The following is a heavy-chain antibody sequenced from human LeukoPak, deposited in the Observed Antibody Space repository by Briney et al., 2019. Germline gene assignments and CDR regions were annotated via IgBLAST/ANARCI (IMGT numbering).Heavy chain of an antibody. V-gene: IGHV4-59*01. CDR2: IYYSGST. J-gene: IGHJ6*03. CDR3: ARDGATIFGVADYYMDV. CDR1: GGSISSYY. Sequence: SEPLSLTCTVSGGSISSYYWSWIRQPPGKGLEWIGYIYYSGSTNYNPSLKSRVTISADTSKNQFSLKLSSVTAADTAVYYCARDGATIFGVADYYMDVWGKGTTVTVSS. D-gene: IGHD3-3*01.